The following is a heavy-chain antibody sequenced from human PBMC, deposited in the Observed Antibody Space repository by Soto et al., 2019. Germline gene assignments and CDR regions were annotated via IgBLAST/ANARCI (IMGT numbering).Heavy chain of an antibody. J-gene: IGHJ5*02. D-gene: IGHD6-13*01. V-gene: IGHV3-23*01. CDR3: AKDQQQLVLGWFDP. Sequence: GGSLRLSCAASGFTFSSYAMSWVRQAPGKGLEWVSAISGSGGSTYYADSVKGRFTISRDNSKNKLYLQMNSLGAEDTAVYYCAKDQQQLVLGWFDPWGQGTLVTVSS. CDR2: ISGSGGST. CDR1: GFTFSSYA.